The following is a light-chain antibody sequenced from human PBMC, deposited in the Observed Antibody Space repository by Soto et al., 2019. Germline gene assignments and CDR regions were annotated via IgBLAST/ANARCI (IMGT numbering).Light chain of an antibody. CDR1: SSNIGSGYN. Sequence: QPVLTQPTSVSGAPGQRVTISCTGSSSNIGSGYNVHWYQQLPGTAPKLLIYDNNNRPSGVPDRFSGSKSGTSASLAITGLQGADEADYYCQSYDTGLVVFGGGTKLTVL. J-gene: IGLJ2*01. CDR2: DNN. V-gene: IGLV1-40*01. CDR3: QSYDTGLVV.